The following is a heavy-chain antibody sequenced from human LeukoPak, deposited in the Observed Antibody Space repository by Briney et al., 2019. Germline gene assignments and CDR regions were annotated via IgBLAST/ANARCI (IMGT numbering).Heavy chain of an antibody. V-gene: IGHV3-21*01. J-gene: IGHJ4*02. CDR2: ISSSSSYI. CDR1: GFTFSSYS. CDR3: ARAHNWKYGTFDY. D-gene: IGHD1-7*01. Sequence: GGSLRLTCAASGFTFSSYSMNWVRQAPGKGLEWVSCISSSSSYIYYADSVKGRFTISRDNAKNSLYLQMNSLRVEDTAVYYCARAHNWKYGTFDYWGQGTLVTVSS.